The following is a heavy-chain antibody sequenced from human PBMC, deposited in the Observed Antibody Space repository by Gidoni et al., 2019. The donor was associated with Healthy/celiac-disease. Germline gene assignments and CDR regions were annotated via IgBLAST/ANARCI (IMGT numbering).Heavy chain of an antibody. CDR1: GFTFSSYA. CDR3: AKDQMWGEMATGLAFDI. D-gene: IGHD5-12*01. Sequence: EVQLVESGGGLVQPGGSMRLSCATSGFTFSSYAMSWVRQAPGKGLEGVSAISVSGGITYYADSVKGRFTISRDNAKNTMYLQMNSLRAEDTAVYYCAKDQMWGEMATGLAFDIWGQGTMVTVS. V-gene: IGHV3-23*04. J-gene: IGHJ3*02. CDR2: ISVSGGIT.